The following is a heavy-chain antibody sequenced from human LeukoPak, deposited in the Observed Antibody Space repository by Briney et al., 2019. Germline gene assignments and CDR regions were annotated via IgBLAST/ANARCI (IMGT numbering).Heavy chain of an antibody. J-gene: IGHJ4*02. Sequence: GGSMSLACAVSGSTFSHHGIHWVRHAPGKGLEWVAFIRNDVSNHYYADSVKGRFTISRDNSKNNVYLQMYSLRVEDTSIYYCVRDYNWGFDYWGQGTVVTVSS. V-gene: IGHV3-30*02. CDR2: IRNDVSNH. D-gene: IGHD1-1*01. CDR3: VRDYNWGFDY. CDR1: GSTFSHHG.